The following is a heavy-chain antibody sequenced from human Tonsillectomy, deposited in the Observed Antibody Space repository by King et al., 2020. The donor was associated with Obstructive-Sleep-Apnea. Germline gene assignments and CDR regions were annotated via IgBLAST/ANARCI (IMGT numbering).Heavy chain of an antibody. V-gene: IGHV1-69*10. CDR3: ATCFLYGAHDAFDI. D-gene: IGHD4-17*01. CDR2: VIPILGIA. J-gene: IGHJ3*02. Sequence: VQLVESGAEVKKPGSSVKVSCKASGGTFSSYAISWVRQAPGQGLKWMGGVIPILGIANYAQKFQGRVTITADKSTSTAYMELSSLRSEDTAVYYCATCFLYGAHDAFDIWGQGTMVTVSS. CDR1: GGTFSSYA.